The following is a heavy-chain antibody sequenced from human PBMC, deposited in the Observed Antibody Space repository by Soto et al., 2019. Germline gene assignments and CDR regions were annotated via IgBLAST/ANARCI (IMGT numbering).Heavy chain of an antibody. Sequence: EVQLVESGGGLVQPGGSLRLSCAASGFTFSSYWMSWVRQAPGKGLEWVANIKQDGSEKYYVDSVKGRFTISRDNSKNTLYLQMNSLRAEDTAVYYCAKSPRGQQPHWGQGTLVTVSS. CDR1: GFTFSSYW. D-gene: IGHD6-13*01. J-gene: IGHJ4*02. CDR3: AKSPRGQQPH. CDR2: IKQDGSEK. V-gene: IGHV3-7*03.